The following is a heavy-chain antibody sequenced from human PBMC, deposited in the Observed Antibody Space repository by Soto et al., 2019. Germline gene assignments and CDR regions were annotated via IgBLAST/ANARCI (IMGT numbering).Heavy chain of an antibody. D-gene: IGHD5-18*01. CDR3: AKGGWIQRRGVDY. CDR2: ITTSSSYI. J-gene: IGHJ4*02. Sequence: EVQLVESGGGLVKPGGSLRLSCAASGFSFSSYSMNWVRQAPGKGLEWVASITTSSSYIQYADSVKGRFTISRDNAKNSLYLQMESLRVEDTAVYYCAKGGWIQRRGVDYWGQGTLVTVSS. CDR1: GFSFSSYS. V-gene: IGHV3-21*01.